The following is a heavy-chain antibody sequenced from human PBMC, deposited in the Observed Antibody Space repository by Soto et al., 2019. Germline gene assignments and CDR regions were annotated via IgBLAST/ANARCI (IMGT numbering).Heavy chain of an antibody. CDR1: GFTFSSYA. V-gene: IGHV3-23*01. CDR2: ISGSGGNT. Sequence: EVQLLESGGGLVQPGGSLRLSCAASGFTFSSYAMTWVRQAPGKGLEWVSTISGSGGNTYFADSVKGRFTISRDNSKNTLHLQMSSLRAEDTAIYYCAKDQNGGNYYYYGMDVWGHGTTVTVSS. D-gene: IGHD4-17*01. J-gene: IGHJ6*02. CDR3: AKDQNGGNYYYYGMDV.